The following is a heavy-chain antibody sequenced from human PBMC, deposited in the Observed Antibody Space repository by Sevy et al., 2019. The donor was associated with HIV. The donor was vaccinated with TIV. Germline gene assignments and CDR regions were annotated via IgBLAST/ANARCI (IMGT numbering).Heavy chain of an antibody. CDR2: IKQDATDT. D-gene: IGHD3-16*02. CDR3: TRALAEWGSFHYAS. CDR1: GFTFATYW. J-gene: IGHJ4*02. V-gene: IGHV3-7*01. Sequence: GGSLRLSCAASGFTFATYWMTWVRQAPGKGLEWVAYIKQDATDTYYVDSVRSRFTISRKNSKNSLYLQMSSLRAEVTAFYFCTRALAEWGSFHYASWGRGTLVTVSS.